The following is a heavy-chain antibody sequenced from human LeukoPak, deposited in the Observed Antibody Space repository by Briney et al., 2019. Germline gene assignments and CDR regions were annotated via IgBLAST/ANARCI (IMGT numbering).Heavy chain of an antibody. D-gene: IGHD5-18*01. CDR2: ISWNSGRI. CDR1: GFTFGDYA. V-gene: IGHV3-9*01. J-gene: IGHJ4*02. CDR3: AKDQTDTAMVLDY. Sequence: GESLRLSCTASGFTFGDYAMSWFRQAPGKGLEWVSGISWNSGRIGYADSVKGRFTISRDNAKNSLYLQMNSLRAEDTALYYCAKDQTDTAMVLDYWGQGTLVTVSS.